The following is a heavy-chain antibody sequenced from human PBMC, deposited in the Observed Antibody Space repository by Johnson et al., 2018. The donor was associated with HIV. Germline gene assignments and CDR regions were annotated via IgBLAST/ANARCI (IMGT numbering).Heavy chain of an antibody. V-gene: IGHV3-30*18. J-gene: IGHJ3*02. Sequence: QVQLVESGGGVVQPGRSQRLSCGVSGFTFRNFDMHWVRQAPGKGLEWVLMYYDGSNKSYAESVKDRFTISRDNSKNTLYLQMNSLRAEDTAVYYCAKDRLFGFRNDAFDIWGLGTMVTVSS. CDR3: AKDRLFGFRNDAFDI. CDR1: GFTFRNFD. D-gene: IGHD3-16*01. CDR2: MYYDGSNK.